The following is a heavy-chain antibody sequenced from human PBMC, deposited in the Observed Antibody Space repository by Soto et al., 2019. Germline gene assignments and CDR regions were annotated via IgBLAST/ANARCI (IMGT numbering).Heavy chain of an antibody. CDR3: AGRSENTRYFDY. CDR2: INSDGNGT. Sequence: GGSLILSCAASGFTISSYWMHWVRQAPGKGLVWVSRINSDGNGTAYGDSVKGRFTISRDNSRNTLYLQMNSLRAEDTAVYSCAGRSENTRYFDYWGQGTLDPVSS. V-gene: IGHV3-74*01. D-gene: IGHD2-15*01. J-gene: IGHJ4*02. CDR1: GFTISSYW.